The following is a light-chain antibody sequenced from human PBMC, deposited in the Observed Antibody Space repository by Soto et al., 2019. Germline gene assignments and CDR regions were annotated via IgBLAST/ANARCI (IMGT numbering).Light chain of an antibody. J-gene: IGKJ4*01. CDR1: QSVSSH. Sequence: EVVLTQSPATLSLSPGERATLSCRASQSVSSHLAWYQQKPGQAPRLLIYDVSNRPTGIPARFSGSGSGTDFTLTITSLEPEDFAVYYCQQRINWPLTFGGGTKVEIK. CDR3: QQRINWPLT. V-gene: IGKV3-11*01. CDR2: DVS.